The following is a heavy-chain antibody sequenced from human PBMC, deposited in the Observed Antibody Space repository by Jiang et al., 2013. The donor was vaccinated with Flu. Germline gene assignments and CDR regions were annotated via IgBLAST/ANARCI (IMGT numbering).Heavy chain of an antibody. CDR2: INHGGGT. CDR3: ARGVMAPPGWFDP. D-gene: IGHD2-8*01. CDR1: GGSFSGYY. V-gene: IGHV4-34*01. Sequence: LLKPSETLSLTCAVYGGSFSGYYWNWIRQPPGKGLEWIGEINHGGGTDYNPSLKGRVTISVDTSKNQFSLKLSSVTAADTAMYFCARGVMAPPGWFDPWGQGTLVTVSS. J-gene: IGHJ5*02.